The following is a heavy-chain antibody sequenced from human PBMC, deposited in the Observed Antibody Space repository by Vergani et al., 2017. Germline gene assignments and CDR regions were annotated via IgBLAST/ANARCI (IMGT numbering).Heavy chain of an antibody. CDR1: GFTFTNYN. V-gene: IGHV3-21*01. J-gene: IGHJ4*02. CDR3: ARDRWGRWLAPGFDY. CDR2: IASSTSYI. D-gene: IGHD6-19*01. Sequence: EVQLVESGGGLVKPGGSLRLSCAASGFTFTNYNMNWVRQAPGKGLEWVSSIASSTSYIYYADSVKGRFTVSRDNAKNSLHLQMNSLRAEDTAVYYCARDRWGRWLAPGFDYWGQGTLVTVSS.